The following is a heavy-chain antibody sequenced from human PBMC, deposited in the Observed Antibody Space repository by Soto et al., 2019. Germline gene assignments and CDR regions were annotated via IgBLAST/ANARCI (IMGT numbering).Heavy chain of an antibody. V-gene: IGHV4-34*01. Sequence: SETLSLTCAVYGGSFSGYYWSWIRQPPGKGLEWIGEINHSGSTNYNPSLKSRVTISVDTSKNQFSLKLSSVTAADTAVYYCARGRGYSSSENYYYYMDVWGKGTTVTVS. CDR2: INHSGST. CDR3: ARGRGYSSSENYYYYMDV. CDR1: GGSFSGYY. J-gene: IGHJ6*03. D-gene: IGHD6-6*01.